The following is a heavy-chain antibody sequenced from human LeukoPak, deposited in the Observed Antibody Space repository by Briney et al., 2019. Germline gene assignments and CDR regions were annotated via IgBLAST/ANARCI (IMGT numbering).Heavy chain of an antibody. J-gene: IGHJ6*03. V-gene: IGHV5-51*01. CDR3: ARRSSGSYSVGGYYYYMDV. CDR1: GYSFTSYW. CDR2: IYPGDSDT. D-gene: IGHD1-26*01. Sequence: GESLKISCKGSGYSFTSYWIGWVRQMAGKGLEWMGIIYPGDSDTRYSPSFQGQVTISADKSISTAYLQWSSLKASDTAMYYCARRSSGSYSVGGYYYYMDVWGKGTTVTVSS.